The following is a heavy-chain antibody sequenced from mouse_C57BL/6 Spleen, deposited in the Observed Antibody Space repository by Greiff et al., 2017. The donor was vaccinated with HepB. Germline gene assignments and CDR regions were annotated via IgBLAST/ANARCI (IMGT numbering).Heavy chain of an antibody. V-gene: IGHV14-2*01. D-gene: IGHD1-1*01. CDR3: ASPSCGSRGYFDY. CDR2: IDPEDGET. Sequence: EVQLQESGAELVKPGASVKLSCTASGFNIKDYYMHWVKQRTEQGLEWIGRIDPEDGETKYAPKFQGKATITADTSSNTAYLQLSSLTSEDTAVYYGASPSCGSRGYFDYWGQGTTLTVSS. CDR1: GFNIKDYY. J-gene: IGHJ2*01.